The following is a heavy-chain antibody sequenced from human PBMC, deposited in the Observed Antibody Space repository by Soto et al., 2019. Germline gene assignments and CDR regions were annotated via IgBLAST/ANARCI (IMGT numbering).Heavy chain of an antibody. V-gene: IGHV4-59*01. CDR2: IYYSGST. CDR1: GGSISSYY. CDR3: ARVGDYIWGSYPNWFDP. D-gene: IGHD3-16*01. J-gene: IGHJ5*02. Sequence: PSETLSLTCTVSGGSISSYYWSWIRQPPGKGLEWIGYIYYSGSTNYNPSLKSRVTISVDTSKNQFSLKLSSVTAADTAVYYCARVGDYIWGSYPNWFDPWGQGTLVTVSS.